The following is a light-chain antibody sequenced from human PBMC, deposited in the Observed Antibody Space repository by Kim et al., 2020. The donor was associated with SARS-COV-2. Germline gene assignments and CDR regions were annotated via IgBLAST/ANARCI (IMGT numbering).Light chain of an antibody. CDR2: YDS. Sequence: PGKTARGSCGGNSIESKSVRWYQQKPGQAPVLVIYYDSDRPSGIPERFSGSNSGNTATLTISRVEAGDEADYYCQVWDSSSDLNWVFGGGTQLTVL. CDR1: SIESKS. CDR3: QVWDSSSDLNWV. J-gene: IGLJ3*02. V-gene: IGLV3-21*04.